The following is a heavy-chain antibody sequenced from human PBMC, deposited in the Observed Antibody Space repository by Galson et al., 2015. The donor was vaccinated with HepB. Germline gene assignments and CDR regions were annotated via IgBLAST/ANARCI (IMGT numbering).Heavy chain of an antibody. D-gene: IGHD6-25*01. CDR3: ARNTPASGYHGLHY. CDR2: IQYNGFTK. CDR1: GFTFSNYG. V-gene: IGHV3-30*02. J-gene: IGHJ4*02. Sequence: SLRLSCAASGFTFSNYGMHWVRQAPGKGLEWVAYIQYNGFTKYYGESVTGRFTISRDNSKNTLYLQMNSLRPEDTALYHCARNTPASGYHGLHYGGQGTLVTVSS.